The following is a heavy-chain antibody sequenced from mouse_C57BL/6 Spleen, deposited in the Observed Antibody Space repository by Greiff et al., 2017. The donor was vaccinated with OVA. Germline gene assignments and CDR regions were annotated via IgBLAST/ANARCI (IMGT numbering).Heavy chain of an antibody. CDR3: TRNWDWYFDV. CDR2: IDPSDSDT. J-gene: IGHJ1*03. Sequence: QVQLQQPGAELVRPGSSVKLSCKASGYTFTSYWMHWVKQRPIQGLEWIGNIDPSDSDTHYNQKFKDKATLTVDKSSSTAYMQRSSRTSEDSAVNYWTRNWDWYFDVWGTGTTVTVSS. V-gene: IGHV1-52*01. CDR1: GYTFTSYW. D-gene: IGHD4-1*01.